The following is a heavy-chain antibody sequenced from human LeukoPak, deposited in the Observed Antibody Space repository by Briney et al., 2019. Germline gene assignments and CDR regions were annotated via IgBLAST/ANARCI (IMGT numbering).Heavy chain of an antibody. Sequence: PSETLSLTCAVSGGSISSGGYSWSWIRQPPGKGLEWIGYIYYSGSTYYNPSLKSRVTISVDTSKNQFSLKLSSVTAADTAVYYCARPYPTGYHYYFDYWGQGTLVTVSS. CDR2: IYYSGST. CDR1: GGSISSGGYS. D-gene: IGHD3-9*01. V-gene: IGHV4-30-4*07. CDR3: ARPYPTGYHYYFDY. J-gene: IGHJ4*02.